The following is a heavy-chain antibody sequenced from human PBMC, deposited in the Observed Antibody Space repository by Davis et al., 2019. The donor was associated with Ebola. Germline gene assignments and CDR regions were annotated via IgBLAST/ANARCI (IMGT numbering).Heavy chain of an antibody. V-gene: IGHV4-31*03. D-gene: IGHD3-22*01. CDR2: IYYSGST. Sequence: PSETLSLTCTVSGGSISRGGSYWSWVRQVPGKGLEWIGYIYYSGSTYYKPSLKSRVTISLDTSKNQFSLNLYSVTAADTAVYYCARDFRYDSSGSDYYFYMDVWGKGTTVTVSS. CDR3: ARDFRYDSSGSDYYFYMDV. CDR1: GGSISRGGSY. J-gene: IGHJ6*03.